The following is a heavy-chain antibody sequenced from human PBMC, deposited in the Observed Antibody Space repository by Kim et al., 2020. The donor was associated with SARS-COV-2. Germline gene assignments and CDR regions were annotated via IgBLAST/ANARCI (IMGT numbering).Heavy chain of an antibody. D-gene: IGHD2-15*01. CDR3: TKIKSGGAAFDY. CDR1: GGSVNSYY. V-gene: IGHV4-4*09. Sequence: SETLSLTCNVSGGSVNSYYWSWIRQTPGKGLEWIGYITPSGSINYNPSLKSRVTISLDTSKNQVSLMLSPVTAADTAVYYCTKIKSGGAAFDYWGQGTPVTVSS. CDR2: ITPSGSI. J-gene: IGHJ4*02.